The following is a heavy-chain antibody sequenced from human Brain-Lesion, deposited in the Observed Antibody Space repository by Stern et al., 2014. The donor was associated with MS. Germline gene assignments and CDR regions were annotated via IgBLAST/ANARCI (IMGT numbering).Heavy chain of an antibody. CDR3: ARDITGSSAYFAY. D-gene: IGHD1-14*01. V-gene: IGHV3-9*01. Sequence: VQLVESGGDLVQPGRSLRLSCAAFGVTFDDYAMHWVRQAPGKGLEWVAGISWNSGTFGYADSVKGRFTASRDNAYSSLYLQMNSLRPEDTALYYCARDITGSSAYFAYWGQGTLVTVSS. CDR1: GVTFDDYA. CDR2: ISWNSGTF. J-gene: IGHJ4*02.